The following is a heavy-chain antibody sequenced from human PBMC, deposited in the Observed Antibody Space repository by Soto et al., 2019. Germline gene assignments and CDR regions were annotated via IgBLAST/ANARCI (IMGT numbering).Heavy chain of an antibody. V-gene: IGHV4-30-2*01. D-gene: IGHD2-15*01. CDR3: ASLSGYRYYFDY. J-gene: IGHJ4*02. CDR1: GLSIDRGAYS. Sequence: QQQLQESGSGLVKPLETLSLACTVSGLSIDRGAYSWSWIRQPPGKGLEWVGSISQGGDTYYNPSLTGRVTISVERPRNQFSLNLTSVTAADTAVYYCASLSGYRYYFDYWGQGILVTVSS. CDR2: ISQGGDT.